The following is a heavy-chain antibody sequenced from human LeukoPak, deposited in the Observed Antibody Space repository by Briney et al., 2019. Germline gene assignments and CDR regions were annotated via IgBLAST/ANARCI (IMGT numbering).Heavy chain of an antibody. Sequence: SGTLSLTCAVYGGSFSGYYWSWIRQPPGKGLEWIGEINHSGSTNYNPSLKSRVTISVDTSKNQFSLKLSSVTAADTAVYYCARGNSPLGELFYWGQGTLVTVSS. CDR3: ARGNSPLGELFY. V-gene: IGHV4-34*01. J-gene: IGHJ4*02. CDR1: GGSFSGYY. D-gene: IGHD3-16*01. CDR2: INHSGST.